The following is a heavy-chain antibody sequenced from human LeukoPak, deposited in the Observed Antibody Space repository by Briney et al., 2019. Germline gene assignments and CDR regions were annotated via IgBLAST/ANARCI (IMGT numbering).Heavy chain of an antibody. V-gene: IGHV3-23*01. CDR1: GFTFSSYA. CDR2: ISGSGGST. CDR3: AKAADNGYYYYFDY. Sequence: GGSLRLSCAASGFTFSSYAMSWVRQAPGKGLEWVSAISGSGGSTYYADSVKGRFTISGDNSKNTLYLQMNSLRADDTAVYYCAKAADNGYYYYFDYWGQGTLVTVSS. J-gene: IGHJ4*02. D-gene: IGHD3-22*01.